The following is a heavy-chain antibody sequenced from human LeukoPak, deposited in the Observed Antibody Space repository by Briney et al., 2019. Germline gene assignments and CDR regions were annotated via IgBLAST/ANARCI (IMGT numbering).Heavy chain of an antibody. CDR3: ARGRGAARLGY. Sequence: SETLSLTCAVYGGSFSGYYWSWIRQPPGKGLEWIGEINHSGSTNYNPSLKSRVTISVDTSKNQFSLKLGSVTAADTAVYYCARGRGAARLGYWGQGTLVTVSS. CDR2: INHSGST. D-gene: IGHD6-6*01. CDR1: GGSFSGYY. J-gene: IGHJ4*02. V-gene: IGHV4-34*01.